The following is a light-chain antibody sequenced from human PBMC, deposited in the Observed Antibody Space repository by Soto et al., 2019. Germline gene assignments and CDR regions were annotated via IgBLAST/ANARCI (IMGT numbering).Light chain of an antibody. CDR3: TSFTSTITLVL. J-gene: IGLJ2*01. CDR2: EVN. V-gene: IGLV2-14*01. Sequence: QSALTQPASVSGSPGQSITISCTGTSSDVGGYNYVSWYQQHPGKAPKLIIYEVNNRPSGISSRFSGSKSGNTASLTISGLQAEDAAAYFCTSFTSTITLVLFGGGTKVTVL. CDR1: SSDVGGYNY.